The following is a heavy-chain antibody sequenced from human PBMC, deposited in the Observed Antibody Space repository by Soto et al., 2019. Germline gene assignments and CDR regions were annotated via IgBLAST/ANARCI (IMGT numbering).Heavy chain of an antibody. J-gene: IGHJ3*02. CDR1: GYTLTELS. V-gene: IGHV1-24*01. Sequence: ASVKVSCKVSGYTLTELSMHWVRQAPGKGLEWMGGFDPEGGETIYAQKFQGRVTMTEDTSTDTAYMELSSLRSEDTAVYYCVLVGATTSDAFDIWGQGTMVTVSS. CDR2: FDPEGGET. CDR3: VLVGATTSDAFDI. D-gene: IGHD1-26*01.